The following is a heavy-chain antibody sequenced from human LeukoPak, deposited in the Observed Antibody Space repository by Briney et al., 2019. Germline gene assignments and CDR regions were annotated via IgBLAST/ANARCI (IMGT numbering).Heavy chain of an antibody. CDR1: GYTFTIYG. Sequence: ASVNVSYKASGYTFTIYGISWVRQAPGQGLEWMGWISAYNGNTNYAQKLQGRVTMTTHTSTSTAYMELRSLRSDDTAVYYCAREGGYCSGGSCGAFDIWGQGTMVTVSS. D-gene: IGHD2-15*01. CDR2: ISAYNGNT. CDR3: AREGGYCSGGSCGAFDI. V-gene: IGHV1-18*01. J-gene: IGHJ3*02.